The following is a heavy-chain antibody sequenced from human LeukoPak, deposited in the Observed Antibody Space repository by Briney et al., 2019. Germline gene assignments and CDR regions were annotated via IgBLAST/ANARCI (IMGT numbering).Heavy chain of an antibody. CDR3: ARDPGIPAAGTVGYFDY. V-gene: IGHV3-7*01. CDR2: IKQDESEK. J-gene: IGHJ4*02. D-gene: IGHD6-13*01. CDR1: GFTFSSYW. Sequence: PGGSLRLSCTASGFTFSSYWMSWVRQAPGKGLEWVANIKQDESEKFYVDSVKGRFTISRDNAKNSPYLQMNSLRAEDTAVYYCARDPGIPAAGTVGYFDYWGQGTLVTVSS.